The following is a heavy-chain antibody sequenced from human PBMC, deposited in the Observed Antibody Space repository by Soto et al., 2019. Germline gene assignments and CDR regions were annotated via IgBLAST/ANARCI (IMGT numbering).Heavy chain of an antibody. V-gene: IGHV3-74*01. Sequence: EVQLVESGGGLVQPGGSLRLSCAASGFTLTNYWMHWVRQAPGKGLVWVSRINSNGRSITYADSVKGRFTISRDNATNTLYLQMNSLRAEETAVYYCAIGGAARAYYYYGMDVWGQGTTVTVSS. CDR1: GFTLTNYW. D-gene: IGHD6-6*01. CDR2: INSNGRSI. CDR3: AIGGAARAYYYYGMDV. J-gene: IGHJ6*02.